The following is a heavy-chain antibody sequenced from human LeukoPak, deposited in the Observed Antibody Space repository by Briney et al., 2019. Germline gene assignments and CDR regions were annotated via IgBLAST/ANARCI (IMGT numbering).Heavy chain of an antibody. CDR2: IESDGSST. D-gene: IGHD6-19*01. V-gene: IGHV3-74*01. J-gene: IGHJ4*02. CDR1: GFTFSTYW. Sequence: PGGSLRLSCAASGFTFSTYWMHWVRQAPGKGLGWVSRIESDGSSTSYADSVKGRFTISRDNAKNTLYLQMNSLRAEDTAVYYCARDPSAVAGFFDYWGQGTLVTVSS. CDR3: ARDPSAVAGFFDY.